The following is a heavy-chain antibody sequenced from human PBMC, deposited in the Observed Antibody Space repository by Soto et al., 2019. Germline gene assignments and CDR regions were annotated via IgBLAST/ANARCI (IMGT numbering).Heavy chain of an antibody. V-gene: IGHV1-3*01. CDR3: ATEIQGLYYFDY. CDR2: INAGNGDS. J-gene: IGHJ4*02. D-gene: IGHD5-18*01. CDR1: EYTFSSYT. Sequence: ASVKVSCKASEYTFSSYTLHWVRQAPGQRLEWMGWINAGNGDSKYSQKFQGRVSISRDTSASTASMELSSLTSEDTAVYYCATEIQGLYYFDYWGQGTLVTVSS.